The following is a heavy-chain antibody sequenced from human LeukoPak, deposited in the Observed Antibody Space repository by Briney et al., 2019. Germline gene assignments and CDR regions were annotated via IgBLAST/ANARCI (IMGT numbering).Heavy chain of an antibody. Sequence: ASVKVSCKASGYTFTGYYMHWVRQAPGQGLEWMGWINPNSGGTNYAQKLQGRVTMTRDTSISTAYMELSRLRSDDTAVYYCARDFPLYDTMVRGVIIDYWGQGTLVTVSS. CDR2: INPNSGGT. V-gene: IGHV1-2*02. D-gene: IGHD3-10*01. CDR3: ARDFPLYDTMVRGVIIDY. J-gene: IGHJ4*02. CDR1: GYTFTGYY.